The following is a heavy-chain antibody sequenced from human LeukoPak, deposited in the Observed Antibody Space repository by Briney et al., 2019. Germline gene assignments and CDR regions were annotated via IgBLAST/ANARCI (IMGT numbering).Heavy chain of an antibody. V-gene: IGHV4-4*07. CDR1: GGSISSYY. Sequence: SETLSLTCTVSGGSISSYYWSWIRQPAGKGLESIGHISTSGGTNYNPSLKSRVTMSVDTPKNQFSLKLSSVTAADTAVYYCAREGVLLWFGELVGGFDYWGQGTLVTVSS. D-gene: IGHD3-10*01. J-gene: IGHJ4*02. CDR3: AREGVLLWFGELVGGFDY. CDR2: ISTSGGT.